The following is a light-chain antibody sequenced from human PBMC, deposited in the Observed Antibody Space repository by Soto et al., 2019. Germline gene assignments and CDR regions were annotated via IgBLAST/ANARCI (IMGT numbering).Light chain of an antibody. CDR1: QSISRG. CDR3: QQYNSYSWT. CDR2: DAS. V-gene: IGKV1-5*01. J-gene: IGKJ1*01. Sequence: DIQMTQSPSTLSASIGDRVTITCRASQSISRGLAWYQQKPGKAPNLLIYDASTLETGVPSRFSGRGSGTEFTLTVSSLQPDDFATYYCQQYNSYSWTFGPGTKVDIK.